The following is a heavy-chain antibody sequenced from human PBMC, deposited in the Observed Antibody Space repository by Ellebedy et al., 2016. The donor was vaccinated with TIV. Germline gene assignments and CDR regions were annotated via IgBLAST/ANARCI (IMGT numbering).Heavy chain of an antibody. CDR1: GYTFTSYD. V-gene: IGHV1-8*03. CDR2: MNPNSGNT. J-gene: IGHJ6*02. D-gene: IGHD6-19*01. Sequence: AASVKVSCKASGYTFTSYDINWVRQATGQGLEWMGWMNPNSGNTGYAQKFQGRVTITRNTSISTAYMELSSLRSEDTAVYYCARVIGSGWYGYYYYGMDVWGQGTTVTVSS. CDR3: ARVIGSGWYGYYYYGMDV.